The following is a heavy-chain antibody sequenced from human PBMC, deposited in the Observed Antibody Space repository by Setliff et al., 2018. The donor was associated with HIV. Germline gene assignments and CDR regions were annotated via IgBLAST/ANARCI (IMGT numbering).Heavy chain of an antibody. CDR2: IHYSGST. Sequence: SETLSLTCTVSGGAIRTYYWSWIRQPPGKGLEWIGYIHYSGSTNYNPSLKSRVTISLDTSKNQFSLKLSSVTAADTAIYYCARLRDMEWELIGLDYWGRGTLVTVSS. J-gene: IGHJ4*02. CDR3: ARLRDMEWELIGLDY. D-gene: IGHD1-26*01. V-gene: IGHV4-59*01. CDR1: GGAIRTYY.